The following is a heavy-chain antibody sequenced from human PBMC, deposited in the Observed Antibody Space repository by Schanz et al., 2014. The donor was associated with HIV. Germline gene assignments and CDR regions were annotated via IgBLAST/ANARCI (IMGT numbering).Heavy chain of an antibody. Sequence: QVQLVQSGAEVKKPGSSVKVSCKASGGTFSSYAISWVRQAPGQGLEWMGGIIPIFGTTNYAQKFQGRVTITADESTSTAYMELSSLRSDDTAVYYCARQLAAAGTSVCDYWGQGTLVTVSS. V-gene: IGHV1-69*01. CDR2: IIPIFGTT. CDR1: GGTFSSYA. J-gene: IGHJ4*02. D-gene: IGHD6-13*01. CDR3: ARQLAAAGTSVCDY.